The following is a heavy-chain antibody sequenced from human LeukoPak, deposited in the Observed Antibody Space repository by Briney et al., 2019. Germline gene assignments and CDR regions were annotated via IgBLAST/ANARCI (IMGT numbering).Heavy chain of an antibody. J-gene: IGHJ4*02. V-gene: IGHV3-23*01. CDR2: ISGSGGST. Sequence: GGSLRLSCAASGFTFSSYAMSWVRRAPGKELEWVSAISGSGGSTYYADSVKGRFTISRDNSKNTLYLQMNSLRAEDTAVYYCAKDPGYCSSTSCYYFDYWGQGTLVTVSS. D-gene: IGHD2-2*01. CDR1: GFTFSSYA. CDR3: AKDPGYCSSTSCYYFDY.